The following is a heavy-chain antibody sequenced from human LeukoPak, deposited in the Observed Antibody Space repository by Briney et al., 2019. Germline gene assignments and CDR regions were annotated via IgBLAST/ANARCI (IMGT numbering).Heavy chain of an antibody. CDR3: ARHDSRGYSG. CDR2: ISGSSSYI. V-gene: IGHV3-21*01. CDR1: ESTFNNYA. Sequence: GGSLRLSCAASESTFNNYAMSWVRQAPGKGLEWVSSISGSSSYIYYADSVKGRFTISRDNAKNSLYLQMNSLRAEDTAVYYCARHDSRGYSGWGQGTLVTVSS. D-gene: IGHD5-12*01. J-gene: IGHJ4*02.